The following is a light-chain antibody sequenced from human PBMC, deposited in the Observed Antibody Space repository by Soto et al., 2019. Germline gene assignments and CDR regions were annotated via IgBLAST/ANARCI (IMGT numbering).Light chain of an antibody. J-gene: IGKJ5*01. CDR1: QSVASF. Sequence: EIVLTQSPATLSLSPGDRASLSCRGSQSVASFLAWYQQKPGQAPRLLIYDASNRATGVPARFSGSGSGTDYTLTISSLEPEDFAVYYCQQRGNWPPITFGQGTRLEL. CDR2: DAS. V-gene: IGKV3-11*01. CDR3: QQRGNWPPIT.